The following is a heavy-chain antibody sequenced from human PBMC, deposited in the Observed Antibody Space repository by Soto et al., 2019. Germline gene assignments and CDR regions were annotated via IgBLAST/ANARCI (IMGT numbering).Heavy chain of an antibody. CDR1: GFTFSTYA. D-gene: IGHD2-2*01. V-gene: IGHV3-23*01. CDR2: ISSSGGST. J-gene: IGHJ4*02. CDR3: ARDFESYATIGGRFDY. Sequence: PGGSLRLSCAASGFTFSTYAMSWVRQAPGKGLEWVSVISSSGGSTYYADSVKGRFTFSRDNSKNTLYLQMSSLRAEDTAVYYCARDFESYATIGGRFDYWGQGTLVTVSS.